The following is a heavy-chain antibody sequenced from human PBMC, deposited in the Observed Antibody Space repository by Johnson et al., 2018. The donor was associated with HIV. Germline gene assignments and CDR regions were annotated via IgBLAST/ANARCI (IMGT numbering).Heavy chain of an antibody. CDR1: GFTFSDYY. D-gene: IGHD4-23*01. CDR3: ARALRWPNAFDV. CDR2: ISSSGSTI. J-gene: IGHJ3*01. V-gene: IGHV3-11*04. Sequence: QVQLVESGGGLVKPGGSLRLSCAASGFTFSDYYMSWIRQAPGKGLEWVSYISSSGSTIYYADSVKGRFTISRDNAQHSMYPQMSSMSAEDTTIYYCARALRWPNAFDVWSQGTLVTVSS.